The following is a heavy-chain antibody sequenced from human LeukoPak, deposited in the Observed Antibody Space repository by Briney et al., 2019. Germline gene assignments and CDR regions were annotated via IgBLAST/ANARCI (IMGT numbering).Heavy chain of an antibody. J-gene: IGHJ5*02. V-gene: IGHV4-34*01. Sequence: GSLRLSCAASGFTFSYAWMSWVRQPPGKGLEWIGEINHSGSTNYNPSLKSRVTISVDTSKNQFSLKLSSVTAADTAVYYCARRRFLEWLPYARGFDPWGQGTLVTVSS. CDR2: INHSGST. CDR3: ARRRFLEWLPYARGFDP. D-gene: IGHD3-3*01. CDR1: GFTFSYAW.